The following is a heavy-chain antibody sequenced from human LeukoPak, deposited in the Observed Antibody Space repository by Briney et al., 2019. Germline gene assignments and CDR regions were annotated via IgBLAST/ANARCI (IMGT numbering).Heavy chain of an antibody. J-gene: IGHJ6*02. D-gene: IGHD3-3*01. CDR3: ARDSAGYDFWSGSFGMDV. V-gene: IGHV3-11*01. Sequence: RGSLRLSCAASGFTFSDYYMSWIRQVPGKGLEWVSYISSSSSSIYYADSVKGRFTVSRDNAKNSLYLQMNSLRAEDTAVYYCARDSAGYDFWSGSFGMDVWGQGTTVTVSS. CDR2: ISSSSSSI. CDR1: GFTFSDYY.